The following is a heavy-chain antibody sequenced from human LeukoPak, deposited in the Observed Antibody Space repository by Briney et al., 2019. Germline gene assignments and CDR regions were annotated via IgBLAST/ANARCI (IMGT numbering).Heavy chain of an antibody. CDR1: GYTFTSYG. V-gene: IGHV1-18*01. CDR2: ISAYTVNT. CDR3: ARDGVGLTYVFDI. D-gene: IGHD1-26*01. J-gene: IGHJ3*02. Sequence: ASVKVSCKASGYTFTSYGISWVRQAPGQGLEWMGWISAYTVNTNYAQKLQGRVTMTTDTSTSTAYMELRSMRSDDTAVYYCARDGVGLTYVFDIWGQGTMVTVSS.